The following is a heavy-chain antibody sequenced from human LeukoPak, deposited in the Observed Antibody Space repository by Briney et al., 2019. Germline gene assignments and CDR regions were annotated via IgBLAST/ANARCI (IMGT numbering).Heavy chain of an antibody. CDR3: AKKIAVAVYYFDH. D-gene: IGHD6-19*01. CDR1: GXSISSSNW. V-gene: IGHV4-4*02. Sequence: SGTLSLTCAVSGXSISSSNWWSWVRQPPGKGLDWIGEIHHSGSSNYNPSLKSRITISVDKSKNQFSLKLSSVTAADTAVYYCAKKIAVAVYYFDHWGQGTLVTVSS. CDR2: IHHSGSS. J-gene: IGHJ4*02.